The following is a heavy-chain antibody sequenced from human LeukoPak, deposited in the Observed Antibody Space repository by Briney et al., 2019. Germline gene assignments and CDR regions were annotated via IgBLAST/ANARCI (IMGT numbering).Heavy chain of an antibody. V-gene: IGHV4-59*12. CDR2: IYYSGST. Sequence: SETLSLTCTVSGGSISSYYWSWIRQPPGKGLEWIGYIYYSGSTNYNPSLKSRVTISVDTSKNQFSLKLSSVTAADTAVYYCARDPSGSYSYFDYWGQGTLVTVSS. CDR3: ARDPSGSYSYFDY. J-gene: IGHJ4*02. CDR1: GGSISSYY. D-gene: IGHD1-26*01.